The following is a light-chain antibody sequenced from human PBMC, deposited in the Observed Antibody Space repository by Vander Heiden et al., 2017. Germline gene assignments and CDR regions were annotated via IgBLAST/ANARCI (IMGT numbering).Light chain of an antibody. J-gene: IGLJ1*01. CDR1: SSNIGAGYE. V-gene: IGLV1-40*01. Sequence: QSVLTQPPSVSGAPGQRVTISCTGSSSNIGAGYEVHWYQQLPGTAPKLLSYGNSNRPSGVPDRFSGSKSGTSASLAITGLQAEDEADYYCQSYDSSLSGLYVFGTGTKVTVL. CDR2: GNS. CDR3: QSYDSSLSGLYV.